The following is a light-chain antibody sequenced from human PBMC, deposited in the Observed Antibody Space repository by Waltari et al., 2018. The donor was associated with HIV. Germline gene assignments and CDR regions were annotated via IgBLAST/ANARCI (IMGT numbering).Light chain of an antibody. CDR2: SND. V-gene: IGLV1-40*01. J-gene: IGLJ3*02. Sequence: QSVLTQPPSVSGAPGQRVAISCTGSSSNIAAGYDVHWYQVRPGTVPKLLIFSNDTRPTGVPRRFSASNSPPSASPASTGLHPEDEADYYGQSYDSGLSATVFGGGTRLTVL. CDR3: QSYDSGLSATV. CDR1: SSNIAAGYD.